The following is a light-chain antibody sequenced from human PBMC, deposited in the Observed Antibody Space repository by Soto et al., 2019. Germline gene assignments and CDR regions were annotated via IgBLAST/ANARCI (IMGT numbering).Light chain of an antibody. J-gene: IGLJ1*01. CDR3: QTWGTGPWV. Sequence: QSVLTQSPSASASLGASVKLTCTLSSGHSSYAIAWHQQQPEKGPRYLMKLNSDGSHSKGDGIPDRFSGSSSGAERYLTISSLQSEDEADYYCQTWGTGPWVFGTGTKVTVL. CDR1: SGHSSYA. CDR2: LNSDGSH. V-gene: IGLV4-69*01.